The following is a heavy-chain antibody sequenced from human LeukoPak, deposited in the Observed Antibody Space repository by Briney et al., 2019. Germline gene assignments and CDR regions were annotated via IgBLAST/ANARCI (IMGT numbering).Heavy chain of an antibody. J-gene: IGHJ4*02. CDR1: GYSISSGYY. V-gene: IGHV4-38-2*02. Sequence: SETLSLTCTVSGYSISSGYYWGWIRPPPGKGLEWIGSIYHSGSTYYNPSLKSRVTISVDTSKNQFSLKLSSVTAADTAVYYCARNIAAAGLVHWGQGTLVTVSS. CDR2: IYHSGST. D-gene: IGHD6-13*01. CDR3: ARNIAAAGLVH.